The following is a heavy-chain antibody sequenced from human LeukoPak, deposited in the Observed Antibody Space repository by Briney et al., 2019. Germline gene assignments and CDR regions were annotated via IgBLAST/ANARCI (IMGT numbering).Heavy chain of an antibody. D-gene: IGHD2-21*01. CDR1: GGSISSYY. Sequence: SETLSLTCTVSGGSISSYYWSWIRQPPGKGLEWIGDIYDSGSTNYGSTNYNPSLKSRVTISVDTSKNQFSLKLSSVTAADTAVYYCALCSGPLFDYWGQGTLVTVSS. J-gene: IGHJ4*02. CDR2: IYDSGSTNYGST. V-gene: IGHV4-59*12. CDR3: ALCSGPLFDY.